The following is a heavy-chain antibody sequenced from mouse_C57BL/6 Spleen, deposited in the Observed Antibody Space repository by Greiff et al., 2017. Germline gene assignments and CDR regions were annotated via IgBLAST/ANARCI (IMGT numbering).Heavy chain of an antibody. D-gene: IGHD6-5*01. CDR3: AREGLWDAMDD. CDR2: INPGSGGT. Sequence: QVQLQQSGAELVRPGTSVKVSCKASGYAFTNYLIEWVKQRPGQGLEWIGVINPGSGGTNYNEKFKGKATLTAEKSSSTAYMELSSLTSEDSAVYFCAREGLWDAMDDWGQGTSVTVSS. V-gene: IGHV1-54*01. J-gene: IGHJ4*01. CDR1: GYAFTNYL.